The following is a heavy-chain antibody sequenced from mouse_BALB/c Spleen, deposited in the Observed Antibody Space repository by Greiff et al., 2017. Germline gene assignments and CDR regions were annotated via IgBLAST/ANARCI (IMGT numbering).Heavy chain of an antibody. Sequence: QQSCKASGYTFTSYWMHWVKQRPGQGLEWIGEINPSNGRTNYNEKFKSKATLTVDKSSSTAYMQLSSLTSEDSAVYYCARRGLRGFFDYWGQGTTLTVSS. J-gene: IGHJ2*01. D-gene: IGHD1-1*01. V-gene: IGHV1S81*02. CDR3: ARRGLRGFFDY. CDR2: INPSNGRT. CDR1: GYTFTSYW.